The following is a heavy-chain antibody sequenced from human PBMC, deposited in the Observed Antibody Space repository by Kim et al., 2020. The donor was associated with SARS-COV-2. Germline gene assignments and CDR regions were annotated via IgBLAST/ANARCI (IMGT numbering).Heavy chain of an antibody. J-gene: IGHJ3*02. V-gene: IGHV3-66*01. CDR3: ARVCRHCCSSTSCYHDAFDI. D-gene: IGHD2-2*01. CDR2: IYSGGST. CDR1: GFTVSSNY. Sequence: GGSLRLSCAASGFTVSSNYMSWVRQAPGKGLEWVSVIYSGGSTYYADSVKGRFTISRDNSKNTLYLQMNSLRAEDTAVYYCARVCRHCCSSTSCYHDAFDIWGQGTMVTVSS.